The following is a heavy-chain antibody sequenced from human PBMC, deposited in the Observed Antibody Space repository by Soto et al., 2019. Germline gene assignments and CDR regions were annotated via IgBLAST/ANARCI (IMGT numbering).Heavy chain of an antibody. CDR2: IRSKAYGGTT. V-gene: IGHV3-49*03. CDR1: GFTFGDYA. D-gene: IGHD3-3*01. CDR3: TRVQVLVTIFGVVIKYNWFDP. J-gene: IGHJ5*02. Sequence: GGSLRLSCTASGFTFGDYAMSWFRQAPGKGLEWVGFIRSKAYGGTTEYAASVKGRFTISRDDSKSIAYLQMNSLKTEDTAVYYCTRVQVLVTIFGVVIKYNWFDPWGQGTLVTVSS.